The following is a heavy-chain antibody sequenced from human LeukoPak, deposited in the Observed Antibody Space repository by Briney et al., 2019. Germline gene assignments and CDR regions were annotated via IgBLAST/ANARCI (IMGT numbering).Heavy chain of an antibody. V-gene: IGHV3-48*04. CDR2: ISSSSSTI. CDR1: GFTFSSYS. D-gene: IGHD3-10*01. J-gene: IGHJ4*02. Sequence: GGSLRLSCAASGFTFSSYSMNWVRQAPGKGLEWVSYISSSSSTIYYADSVKGRFTISRDNAKNSLYLQMNSLRAEDTAVCYCARALLWFGESAGCDYWGQGTLVTVSS. CDR3: ARALLWFGESAGCDY.